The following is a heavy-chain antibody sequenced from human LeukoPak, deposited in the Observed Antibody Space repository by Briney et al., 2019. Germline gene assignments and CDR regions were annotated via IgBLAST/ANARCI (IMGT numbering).Heavy chain of an antibody. CDR1: GYTFTAYY. D-gene: IGHD3-3*01. Sequence: ASVKVSCKAYGYTFTAYYIHWVRQAPGHVLGWMGWINPRNGDTKYEQMFQGRITMTRVTSIRTTYMELNSLISDDTAVYYCAVWRGNVDFWSGPFDDWGQGTLVTVSS. J-gene: IGHJ4*02. V-gene: IGHV1-2*02. CDR2: INPRNGDT. CDR3: AVWRGNVDFWSGPFDD.